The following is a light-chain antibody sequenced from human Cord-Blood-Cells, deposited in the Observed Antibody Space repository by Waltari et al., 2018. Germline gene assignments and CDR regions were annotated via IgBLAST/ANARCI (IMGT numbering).Light chain of an antibody. Sequence: QSALTQPASVSGSPGQSITISCTGTSSDVGGYNYVSWYQQPPRKAPKLMIYDVSNRPSGVSNRFSGSKSGNTASLTISGLQAEDEADYYCSSYTSSSVVFGGGTKLTVL. V-gene: IGLV2-14*01. CDR3: SSYTSSSVV. J-gene: IGLJ2*01. CDR2: DVS. CDR1: SSDVGGYNY.